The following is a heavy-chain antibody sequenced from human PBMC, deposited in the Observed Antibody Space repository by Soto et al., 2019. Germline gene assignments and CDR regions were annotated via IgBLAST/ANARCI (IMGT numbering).Heavy chain of an antibody. CDR1: GFTFSSYA. Sequence: GGSLRLSCAASGFTFSSYAMSWVRQAPGKGLEWVSAISGSGGSTYYADSVKGRFTISRDNSKNTLYLQMNSLRAEDTAVYYCAKGSGRGIAAAKGVGAFDIWGQGTMVTVSS. V-gene: IGHV3-23*01. CDR3: AKGSGRGIAAAKGVGAFDI. D-gene: IGHD6-13*01. J-gene: IGHJ3*02. CDR2: ISGSGGST.